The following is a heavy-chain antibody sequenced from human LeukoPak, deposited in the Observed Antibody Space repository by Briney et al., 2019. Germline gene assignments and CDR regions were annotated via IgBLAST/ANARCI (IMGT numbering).Heavy chain of an antibody. D-gene: IGHD6-13*01. Sequence: ASVKVSCKASGYTFTSYGISWVRQAPGQGLEWTGWISAYNGNTNYAQELQGRVTMTTDTSTSTAYMELRSLRSDDTAVYYCARAPSWQLVSYYYYMDVWGKGTTVTVSS. J-gene: IGHJ6*03. V-gene: IGHV1-18*01. CDR1: GYTFTSYG. CDR2: ISAYNGNT. CDR3: ARAPSWQLVSYYYYMDV.